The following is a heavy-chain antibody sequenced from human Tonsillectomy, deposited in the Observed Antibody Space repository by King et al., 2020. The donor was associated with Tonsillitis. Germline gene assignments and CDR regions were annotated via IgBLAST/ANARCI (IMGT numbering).Heavy chain of an antibody. V-gene: IGHV3-15*01. Sequence: VQLVESGGDLVKPGGALRLSCAVSGITFNKAWMTWVRQAPGKGLEWVGRVKSNPDGGTTEYAAPVKGRFTISRDDPKNMLYLQMYSLKTEDTAVYYCTTPPWVDSPVGRGYFQHWGQGTLVTVSS. D-gene: IGHD5-12*01. J-gene: IGHJ1*01. CDR1: GITFNKAW. CDR3: TTPPWVDSPVGRGYFQH. CDR2: VKSNPDGGTT.